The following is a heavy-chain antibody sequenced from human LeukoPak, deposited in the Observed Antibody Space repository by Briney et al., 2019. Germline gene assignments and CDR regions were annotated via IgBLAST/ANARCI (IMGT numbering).Heavy chain of an antibody. J-gene: IGHJ6*02. Sequence: EASVKVSCKASGGTFSSYAISWVRQAPGQGLEWMGGIIPIFGTANYAQKFQGRVTITADESTSTAYMELSSLRSEDTAVYYCVRGSDSGSYNPYYYYGMDVWGQGITVTVSS. CDR3: VRGSDSGSYNPYYYYGMDV. CDR2: IIPIFGTA. V-gene: IGHV1-69*13. CDR1: GGTFSSYA. D-gene: IGHD1-26*01.